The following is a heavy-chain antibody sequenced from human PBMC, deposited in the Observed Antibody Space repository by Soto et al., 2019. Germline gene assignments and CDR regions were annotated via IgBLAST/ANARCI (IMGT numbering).Heavy chain of an antibody. J-gene: IGHJ4*02. D-gene: IGHD4-17*01. CDR1: GFTFSSYG. V-gene: IGHV3-33*01. CDR3: ARGGYYCDSILGDY. Sequence: QVQLVESGGGVVQPGRSLRLSCAASGFTFSSYGMHWVRQAPGKGLEWVAVIWYDGSNKYYADSVKGRFTISRDNSKNTLYLQMNSLRAEDTAVYYCARGGYYCDSILGDYWGQGTLVTVSS. CDR2: IWYDGSNK.